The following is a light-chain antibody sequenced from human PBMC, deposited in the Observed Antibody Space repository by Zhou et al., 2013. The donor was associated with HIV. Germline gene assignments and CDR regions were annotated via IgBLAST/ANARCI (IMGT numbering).Light chain of an antibody. Sequence: EVVLTQSPGTLSFVSRKRVTLSCRASHIVTNNFLAWYQQKPGQSPRLLIYGAYYRATGIPDRFSGSGSGTDFTLTISRLEPEDFAVYYCQQYGSPFTFGGGTKVEIK. CDR1: HIVTNNF. CDR2: GAY. CDR3: QQYGSPFT. J-gene: IGKJ4*01. V-gene: IGKV3-20*01.